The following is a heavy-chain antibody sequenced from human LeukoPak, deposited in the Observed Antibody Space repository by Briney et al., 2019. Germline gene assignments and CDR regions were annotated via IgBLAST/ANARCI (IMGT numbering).Heavy chain of an antibody. CDR3: AREVIAVAIRGVDY. J-gene: IGHJ4*02. Sequence: SETLSLTCTVSGGSISSYYWGWIRQPPGKGLEWIGSIYYSGSTYYNPSLKSRVTISVDTSKNQFSLKLSSVTAADTAVYCCAREVIAVAIRGVDYWGQGTLVTVSS. D-gene: IGHD6-19*01. CDR1: GGSISSYY. CDR2: IYYSGST. V-gene: IGHV4-39*07.